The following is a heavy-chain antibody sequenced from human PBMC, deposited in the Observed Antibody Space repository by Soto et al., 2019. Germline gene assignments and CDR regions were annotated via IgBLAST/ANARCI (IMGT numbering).Heavy chain of an antibody. V-gene: IGHV2-5*02. Sequence: QITLKESGPTLVKPTQTLTLTCTFSGFSLSTSGVGVGWIRQPPGKALEWLALIYWDDDKRYSPSLTSRLTITKDTSKNQVVLTMTNMDPVDTATYYXXHVXXXVANYGMDVWGQGTTVTVSS. CDR1: GFSLSTSGVG. CDR3: XHVXXXVANYGMDV. J-gene: IGHJ6*02. D-gene: IGHD5-12*01. CDR2: IYWDDDK.